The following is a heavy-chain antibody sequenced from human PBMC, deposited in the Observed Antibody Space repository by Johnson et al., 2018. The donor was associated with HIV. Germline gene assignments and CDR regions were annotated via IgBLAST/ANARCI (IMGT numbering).Heavy chain of an antibody. CDR1: GFTFSSYW. CDR2: ISGSGGST. V-gene: IGHV3-23*04. D-gene: IGHD6-19*01. CDR3: ARAGAVGFDAFDI. J-gene: IGHJ3*02. Sequence: VQLVESGGGLVQPGGSLRLSCAASGFTFSSYWMSWVRQAPGKGLEWVSAISGSGGSTYYADSVKGRFTISRDNSKNTLYLQMNSLRAEDTAVYYCARAGAVGFDAFDIWGQGTMVTVSS.